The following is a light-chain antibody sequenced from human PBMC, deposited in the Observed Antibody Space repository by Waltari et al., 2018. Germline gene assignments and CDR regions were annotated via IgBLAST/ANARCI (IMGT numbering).Light chain of an antibody. J-gene: IGLJ2*01. V-gene: IGLV1-44*01. CDR2: TKN. CDR3: AAWDDSLNGVV. CDR1: SANIRSTT. Sequence: QSVLTQPPSASGTPVQRVTISCSGSSANIRSTTVTWYQQLPGTAPKLLIYTKNQRPSGVPDRFSGSKSGTSASLAISGLQSEDEADYYCAAWDDSLNGVVFGGGTKLTVL.